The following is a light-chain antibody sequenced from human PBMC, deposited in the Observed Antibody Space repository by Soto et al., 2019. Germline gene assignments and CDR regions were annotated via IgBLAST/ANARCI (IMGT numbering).Light chain of an antibody. CDR3: QQYISYPYT. V-gene: IGKV1-5*01. Sequence: DIQMTQFPSTLSASVGDRVTITCRASQTTNTWLAWYQQKPGTAPKLLIYDASSLEGGVPSRFSASGSGTELNLTVSSLQPDDLATYYCQQYISYPYTFGQGTKVEIK. CDR1: QTTNTW. J-gene: IGKJ2*01. CDR2: DAS.